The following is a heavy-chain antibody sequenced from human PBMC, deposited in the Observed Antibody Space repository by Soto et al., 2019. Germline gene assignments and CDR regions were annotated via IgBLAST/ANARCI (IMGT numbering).Heavy chain of an antibody. CDR3: ARVGGINWFDP. Sequence: SETLSLTCSVSGDSVSSYNYYWSWIRQSPGKGLEWIGYIYYSGSTYYNPSLKSRVTISVDTSKNQFSLKLSSVTAADTAVYYCARVGGINWFDPWGQGTLVTVSS. CDR2: IYYSGST. V-gene: IGHV4-61*01. CDR1: GDSVSSYNYY. D-gene: IGHD3-16*01. J-gene: IGHJ5*02.